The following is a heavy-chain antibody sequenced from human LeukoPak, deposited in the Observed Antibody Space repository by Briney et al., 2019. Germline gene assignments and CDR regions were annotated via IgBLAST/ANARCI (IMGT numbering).Heavy chain of an antibody. Sequence: GSLRLSCAASGFTFSSYSMNWVRQAPGKGLEWIGSIYYSGSTYYNPSLKSRVTVSVDTSKNQFSLKLSSVTAADTAVYYCAREGYAFDIWGQGTMVTVSS. CDR1: GFTFSSYS. V-gene: IGHV4-39*07. CDR3: AREGYAFDI. CDR2: IYYSGST. J-gene: IGHJ3*02.